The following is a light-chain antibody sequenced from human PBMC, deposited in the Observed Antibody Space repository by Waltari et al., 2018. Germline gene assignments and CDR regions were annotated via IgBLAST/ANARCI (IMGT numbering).Light chain of an antibody. CDR1: QGISSY. V-gene: IGKV1-9*01. CDR3: QQLNSYPIT. Sequence: DIQLTQSPSFLSASVGDRVTITCRASQGISSYLAGYQQKPGKAPKLLIYAASTLQSGVPSRFSGSGSGTEFTLTISSLQPEDSATYYCQQLNSYPITFGQGTRVESK. CDR2: AAS. J-gene: IGKJ5*01.